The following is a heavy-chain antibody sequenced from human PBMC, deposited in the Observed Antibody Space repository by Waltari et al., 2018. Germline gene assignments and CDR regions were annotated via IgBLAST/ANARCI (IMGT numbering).Heavy chain of an antibody. CDR2: ISGSGDTT. D-gene: IGHD3-3*01. CDR3: VSDDEEEWPFDVDY. Sequence: EVQLLESGGGLVQPGGSLRLSCAASGFKYKNYGMNWVRRTPGKGLEWVSAISGSGDTTYYADAVKGRFTISRDNSKNMLYLQMSSLRAEDTAVDYCVSDDEEEWPFDVDYWGQGTLVTVSS. V-gene: IGHV3-23*01. CDR1: GFKYKNYG. J-gene: IGHJ4*02.